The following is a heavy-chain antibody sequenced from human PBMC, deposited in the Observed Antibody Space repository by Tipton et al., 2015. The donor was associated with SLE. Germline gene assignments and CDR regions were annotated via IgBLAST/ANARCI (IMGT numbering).Heavy chain of an antibody. D-gene: IGHD2-15*01. CDR3: ARRWDCSGGSCQGSFGY. CDR1: GYTFTNYD. Sequence: QLVQSGPEVKKPGASVKVSCKASGYTFTNYDINWVRQATGQGLEWMGWMNPNSGDAGYALKFQGRVTMTRNISKSTAYMELSSLRSEDTAVYYCARRWDCSGGSCQGSFGYWGQGTLVTVSS. CDR2: MNPNSGDA. V-gene: IGHV1-8*01. J-gene: IGHJ4*02.